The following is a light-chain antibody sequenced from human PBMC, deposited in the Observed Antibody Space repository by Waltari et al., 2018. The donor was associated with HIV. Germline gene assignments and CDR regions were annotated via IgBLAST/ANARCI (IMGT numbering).Light chain of an antibody. CDR2: DDT. CDR3: YSSDSSGEVWV. V-gene: IGLV3-10*01. Sequence: SYELSQPPPVSVSPGHTARMTSSGDALPGKFVYWNQQESGQAPVLAVFDDTRRPSGFPERFSGSSSGTVATLTITGAQVEDEADYYCYSSDSSGEVWVFGGGTKLTVL. J-gene: IGLJ3*02. CDR1: ALPGKF.